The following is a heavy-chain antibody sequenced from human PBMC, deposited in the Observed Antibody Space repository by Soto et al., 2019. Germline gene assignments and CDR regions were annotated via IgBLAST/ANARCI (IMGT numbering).Heavy chain of an antibody. J-gene: IGHJ4*02. V-gene: IGHV1-46*01. Sequence: QVQLVQSGAEVKKPGASVKVSCKASGYTFTHYYMHWVRQAPGQGLEWMGMINPSGGSTSYAQIFQDRLTMTRDTSTSTVYMELSSLRSEDTAVYYCARPPFPGCINGVCYPCDHWGQGTLVTVSS. CDR3: ARPPFPGCINGVCYPCDH. CDR1: GYTFTHYY. CDR2: INPSGGST. D-gene: IGHD2-8*01.